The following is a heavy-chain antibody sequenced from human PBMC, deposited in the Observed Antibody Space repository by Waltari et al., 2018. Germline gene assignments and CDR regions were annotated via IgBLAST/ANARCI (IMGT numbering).Heavy chain of an antibody. CDR2: ISGSGGST. J-gene: IGHJ3*02. CDR1: GFNFSSYA. V-gene: IGHV3-23*04. D-gene: IGHD3-10*01. Sequence: EVQLVESGGGLVQPGGSLRLSCAASGFNFSSYAMSWVRQAPGKGPEWVSAISGSGGSTDYADAVKGRFTISRDNSKNTLYLQMNSLRAEDTAVYYCAKDLEVRGVKGAAFDIWGQGTMVTVSS. CDR3: AKDLEVRGVKGAAFDI.